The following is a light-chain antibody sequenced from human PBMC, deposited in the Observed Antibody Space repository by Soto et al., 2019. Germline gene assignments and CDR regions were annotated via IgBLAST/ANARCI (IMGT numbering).Light chain of an antibody. Sequence: DIQLTQSPSFLSASVGDSVTITCRASQGINNFLAWYQQKPKAAPKLLIYGAGTLQSGVPSRFSGSGSGTEFTLTISSLQPEDFATYYCLRLNRFPTWTFGQETKVDIK. V-gene: IGKV1-9*01. J-gene: IGKJ1*01. CDR3: LRLNRFPTWT. CDR2: GAG. CDR1: QGINNF.